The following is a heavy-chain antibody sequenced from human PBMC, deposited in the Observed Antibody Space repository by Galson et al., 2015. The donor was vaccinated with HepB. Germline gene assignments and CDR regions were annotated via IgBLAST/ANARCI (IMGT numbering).Heavy chain of an antibody. CDR2: IYYSGST. CDR3: ARHRSARSSRIAVAGQLDY. J-gene: IGHJ4*02. V-gene: IGHV4-59*08. CDR1: GGSISSYY. D-gene: IGHD6-19*01. Sequence: SETLSLTCTVSGGSISSYYWSWIRQPPGKGLEWIGYIYYSGSTNYNPSLKSRVTISVDTSKNQFSLKLSSVTAADTAVYYCARHRSARSSRIAVAGQLDYWGQGTLVTVSS.